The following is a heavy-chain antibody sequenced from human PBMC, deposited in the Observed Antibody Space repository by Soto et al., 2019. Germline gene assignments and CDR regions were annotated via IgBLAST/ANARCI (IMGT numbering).Heavy chain of an antibody. J-gene: IGHJ3*02. CDR1: GYTFTSYY. CDR2: IGAAFDT. V-gene: IGHV3-13*01. Sequence: SCKASGYTFTSYYMHWVRQATGKGLEWVSTIGAAFDTYYPDSVKGRFTVSRESAQNSLFLQMNSLRAGDTAVYYCARDREGAFDISGQGTTVTVSS. CDR3: ARDREGAFDI.